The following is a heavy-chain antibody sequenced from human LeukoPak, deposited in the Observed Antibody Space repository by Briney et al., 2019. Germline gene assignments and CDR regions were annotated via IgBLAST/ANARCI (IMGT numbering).Heavy chain of an antibody. CDR1: GYTFTSYY. CDR2: INPSGGST. J-gene: IGHJ4*02. Sequence: EASVKVSCKASGYTFTSYYMHWVRQAPGQGLEWMGIINPSGGSTSYAQKFQGRVTMTRDTSISTAYMELSRLRSDDTAVYYCARARRSYGDYDYWGQGTLVTVSS. V-gene: IGHV1-46*01. CDR3: ARARRSYGDYDY. D-gene: IGHD4-17*01.